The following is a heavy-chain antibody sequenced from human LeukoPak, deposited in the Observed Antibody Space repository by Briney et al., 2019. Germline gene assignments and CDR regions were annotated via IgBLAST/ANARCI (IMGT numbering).Heavy chain of an antibody. CDR1: GGSISSGSYY. D-gene: IGHD5-18*01. CDR2: IYTSGST. J-gene: IGHJ6*03. CDR3: ARELQLWSRYYYYYMDV. Sequence: SETLSLTCTVSGGSISSGSYYWSWIRQPAGKGLEWIGRIYTSGSTNYNPSLESRVTISVDTSKNQFSLKLSSVTAADTAVYYCARELQLWSRYYYYYMDVWGKGTTVTVSS. V-gene: IGHV4-61*02.